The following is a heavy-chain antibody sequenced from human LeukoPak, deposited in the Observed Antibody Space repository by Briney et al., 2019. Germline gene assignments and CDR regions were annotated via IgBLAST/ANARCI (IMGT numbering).Heavy chain of an antibody. V-gene: IGHV3-66*01. J-gene: IGHJ4*02. D-gene: IGHD4-11*01. CDR3: AREMSVTTSYYFDY. Sequence: GGSLRLSCAASGFTVSSNYMSWVRQAPGKGLEWVSVIYSGGSTYYADSVKGRFTISRDNSKNTLYLRMNSLRAEDTAVYYCAREMSVTTSYYFDYWGQGTLVTVSS. CDR1: GFTVSSNY. CDR2: IYSGGST.